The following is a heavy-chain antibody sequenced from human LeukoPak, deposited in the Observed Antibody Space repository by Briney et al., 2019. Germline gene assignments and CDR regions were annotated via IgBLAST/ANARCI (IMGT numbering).Heavy chain of an antibody. CDR2: FDPEDGET. Sequence: ASVTVSCKVSGYTLTELSMHWVRQAPGKGLEWMGGFDPEDGETIYAQKFQGRVTMTEDTSTDTAYMELSSLRSEDTAVYYCARDAATNLLRYLDWFLHYYFDYWGQGTLVTVSS. J-gene: IGHJ4*02. D-gene: IGHD3-9*01. CDR1: GYTLTELS. V-gene: IGHV1-24*01. CDR3: ARDAATNLLRYLDWFLHYYFDY.